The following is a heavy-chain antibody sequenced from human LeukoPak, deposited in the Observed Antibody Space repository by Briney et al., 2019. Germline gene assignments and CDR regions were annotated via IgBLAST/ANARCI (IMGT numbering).Heavy chain of an antibody. Sequence: GASVKVSCKASGYTFTSYGISWVRQAPGQGLEWMGWISAYNGNTNYAQKLQGRVTMTTDTSTSTAYMELRSLRSDDTAVYYCARGSRGYSYGWDRTEDAFDIWGQGTMVTVSS. CDR2: ISAYNGNT. J-gene: IGHJ3*02. CDR1: GYTFTSYG. V-gene: IGHV1-18*01. CDR3: ARGSRGYSYGWDRTEDAFDI. D-gene: IGHD5-18*01.